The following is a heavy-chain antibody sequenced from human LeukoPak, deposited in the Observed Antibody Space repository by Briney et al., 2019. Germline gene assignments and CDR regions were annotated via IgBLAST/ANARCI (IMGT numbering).Heavy chain of an antibody. CDR1: GFTFDDYA. CDR2: ISGSGGST. CDR3: AKEVRGSYGLLDY. Sequence: GGSLRLSCAASGFTFDDYAMHWVRQAPGKGLEWVSAISGSGGSTYYADSVKGRFTISRDNSKNTLYLQMNSLRAEDTAVYYCAKEVRGSYGLLDYWGQGTLVTVSS. V-gene: IGHV3-23*01. D-gene: IGHD1-26*01. J-gene: IGHJ4*02.